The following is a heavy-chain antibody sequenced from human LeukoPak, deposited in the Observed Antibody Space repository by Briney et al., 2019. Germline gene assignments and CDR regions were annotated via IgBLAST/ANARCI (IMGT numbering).Heavy chain of an antibody. J-gene: IGHJ3*02. CDR3: ARLTYYDFWSGYNYAFDI. CDR2: INPNSGGT. V-gene: IGHV1-2*02. CDR1: GYTFTGYY. Sequence: ASVKVSCKASGYTFTGYYIHWVRQAPGQGLEWMGWINPNSGGTNYAQKFQGRVTMTRDTSISTAYMDLSRLTSDDTAVYYCARLTYYDFWSGYNYAFDIWGQGTMVTVSS. D-gene: IGHD3-3*01.